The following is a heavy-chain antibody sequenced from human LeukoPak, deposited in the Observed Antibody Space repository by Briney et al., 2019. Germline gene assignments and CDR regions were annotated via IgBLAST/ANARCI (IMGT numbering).Heavy chain of an antibody. J-gene: IGHJ3*02. CDR2: IYSGGST. CDR1: GFTVSGNY. CDR3: VRDRLWFGEPWEAFDI. Sequence: GGSLRLSCAASGFTVSGNYMSWVRQAPGKGLEWVSVIYSGGSTYYADSVKGRFTISRDNAKNSLYLQMNSLRDEDTAVYYCVRDRLWFGEPWEAFDIWGQGTMVTVSS. D-gene: IGHD3-10*01. V-gene: IGHV3-53*01.